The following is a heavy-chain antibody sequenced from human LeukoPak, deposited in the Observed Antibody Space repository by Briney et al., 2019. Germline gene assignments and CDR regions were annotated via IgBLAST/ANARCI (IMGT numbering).Heavy chain of an antibody. Sequence: GGSLRLSCAASGFTFSSYAMSWVRQAPGKGLEWVSGVNSNGDSTAYADSVKGRFTISRDNAKNSLYLQMNSLRAEDTALYYCAAGYWFDPWGQGTLVTVSS. J-gene: IGHJ5*02. V-gene: IGHV3-20*04. CDR2: VNSNGDST. CDR3: AAGYWFDP. CDR1: GFTFSSYA.